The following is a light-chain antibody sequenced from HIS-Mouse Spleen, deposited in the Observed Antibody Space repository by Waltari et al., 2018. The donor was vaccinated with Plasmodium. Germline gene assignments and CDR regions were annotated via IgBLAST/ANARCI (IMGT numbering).Light chain of an antibody. V-gene: IGLV2-11*01. Sequence: QSALTQPRSVSGSPGQSVTISCTGTSSDVGGYNYVSWYQQHPGKAPKLMFYDVSKRPSGVPDRFSGSKSGNTASLTISGLQAEDEADYYCCSYAGSSTHVVFGGGTKLTVL. J-gene: IGLJ2*01. CDR2: DVS. CDR1: SSDVGGYNY. CDR3: CSYAGSSTHVV.